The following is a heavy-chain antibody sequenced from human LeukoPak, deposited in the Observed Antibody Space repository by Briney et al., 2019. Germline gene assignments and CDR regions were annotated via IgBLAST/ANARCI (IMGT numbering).Heavy chain of an antibody. CDR3: AKGTGKYWTYFDN. Sequence: GRSLRLSCTASGFTFDDYAMHWVRHAPGKGLEWVSGISWNSGSIDYAGSVRGRLTISRDNANNSLFLHMSSLSAEDTALYYCAKGTGKYWTYFDNWGQGTLVTVSS. CDR2: ISWNSGSI. CDR1: GFTFDDYA. J-gene: IGHJ4*02. D-gene: IGHD1-1*01. V-gene: IGHV3-9*01.